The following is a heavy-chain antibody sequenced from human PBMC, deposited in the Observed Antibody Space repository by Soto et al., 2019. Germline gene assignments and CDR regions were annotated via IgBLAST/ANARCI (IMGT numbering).Heavy chain of an antibody. V-gene: IGHV4-34*01. CDR1: GGSFSGFY. Sequence: QVQLQQWGAGLLKPSETLSLTCAVYGGSFSGFYWTWIRQSPGKGLEWIGQINRSGSTNYNPSLKSRVTMSVDTSKNQFSLKLSSVTAADTAVYYCARTGDVNTAMAWNAFDIWGQGTMVTVSS. D-gene: IGHD5-18*01. CDR3: ARTGDVNTAMAWNAFDI. CDR2: INRSGST. J-gene: IGHJ3*02.